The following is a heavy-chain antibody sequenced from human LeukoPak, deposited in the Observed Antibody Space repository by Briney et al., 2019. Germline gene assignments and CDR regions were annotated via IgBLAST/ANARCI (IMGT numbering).Heavy chain of an antibody. Sequence: ASVKVSCKASGGTFSSYAISWVGQAPGQGLEWMGGIIPIFGTANYAQKFQGRVTITADESTSTAYMELSSLRSEDTAVYYCARIGGWYVSGQYWFDPWGQGTLVTVSS. J-gene: IGHJ5*02. V-gene: IGHV1-69*01. CDR1: GGTFSSYA. D-gene: IGHD6-19*01. CDR3: ARIGGWYVSGQYWFDP. CDR2: IIPIFGTA.